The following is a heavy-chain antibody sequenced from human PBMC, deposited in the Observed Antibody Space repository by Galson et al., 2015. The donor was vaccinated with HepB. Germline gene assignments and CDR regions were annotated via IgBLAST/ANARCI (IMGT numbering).Heavy chain of an antibody. CDR1: GFSLSTSGMC. CDR2: IDWDDDK. V-gene: IGHV2-70*11. Sequence: PALVKPTQTLTLTCTFSGFSLSTSGMCVSWIRQPPGKALEWLARIDWDDDKYYSTSLKTRLTISKDTSKNQVVLTMTNMDPVDTATYYCARIGSSLYYAFDIWGQGTMVTVSS. D-gene: IGHD6-13*01. CDR3: ARIGSSLYYAFDI. J-gene: IGHJ3*02.